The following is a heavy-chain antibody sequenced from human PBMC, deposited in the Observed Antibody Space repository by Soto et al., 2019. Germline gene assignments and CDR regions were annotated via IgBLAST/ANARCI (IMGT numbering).Heavy chain of an antibody. CDR2: IIPIFGTA. V-gene: IGHV1-69*18. CDR3: ASDSGRTRGMDV. D-gene: IGHD5-12*01. CDR1: GGTFSSYV. J-gene: IGHJ6*02. Sequence: QVQAVQSGAEVKKPGSSVKVSCTASGGTFSSYVISWVRQAPGQGLEWMGRIIPIFGTADYAQKFQGRVTITADESTSTAYMELSSLRSEDTAVYYWASDSGRTRGMDVCGQGTTSSVSS.